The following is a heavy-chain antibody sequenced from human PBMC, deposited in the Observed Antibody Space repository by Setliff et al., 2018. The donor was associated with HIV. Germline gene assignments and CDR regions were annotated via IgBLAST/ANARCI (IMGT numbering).Heavy chain of an antibody. D-gene: IGHD1-26*01. CDR3: VRMISYSPYFDY. Sequence: SGPTLVNPTQTLTLTCTFSGFSLSTSGMCVSWIRQPPGKALEWLARIDWDDDKYYSTSLKTRLTISKDTSKNQVVLKMTNMDSVDTATYYCVRMISYSPYFDYWGQGTLVTV. V-gene: IGHV2-70*11. CDR2: IDWDDDK. J-gene: IGHJ4*02. CDR1: GFSLSTSGMC.